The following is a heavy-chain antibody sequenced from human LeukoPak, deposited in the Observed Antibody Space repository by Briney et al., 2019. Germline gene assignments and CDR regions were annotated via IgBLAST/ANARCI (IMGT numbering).Heavy chain of an antibody. Sequence: ASLKVSCKASRYTFTRYEINWVRQALGQGVEWMGWMNPNSGNTGYAQKFQGRVTMTRNTSISTAYMELSSLRSEDTAVYYCARGKVGGSGSYYNEYNWFDPWGQGTLVTVSS. CDR1: RYTFTRYE. CDR3: ARGKVGGSGSYYNEYNWFDP. J-gene: IGHJ5*02. CDR2: MNPNSGNT. D-gene: IGHD3-10*01. V-gene: IGHV1-8*01.